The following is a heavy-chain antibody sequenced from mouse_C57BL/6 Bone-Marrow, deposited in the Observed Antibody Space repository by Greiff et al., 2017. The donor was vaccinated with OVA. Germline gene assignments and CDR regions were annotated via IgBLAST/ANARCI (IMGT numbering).Heavy chain of an antibody. V-gene: IGHV15-2*01. CDR3: ARGYGSSWVYYFDY. D-gene: IGHD1-1*01. J-gene: IGHJ2*01. CDR1: DSEVFPIAY. Sequence: QVQLQQSGSELRSPGSSVKLSCKDFDSEVFPIAYMSWVRQKPGHGFEWIGGILPSIGRTIYGEKFEDKATLDADTLSNTSYLELNSLTSEDSAIYYCARGYGSSWVYYFDYWGQGTTLTVSS. CDR2: ILPSIGRT.